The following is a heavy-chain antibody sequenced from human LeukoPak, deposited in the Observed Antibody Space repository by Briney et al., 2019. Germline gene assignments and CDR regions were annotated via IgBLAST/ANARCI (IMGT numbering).Heavy chain of an antibody. Sequence: PSETLSLTCTVSGGSISSYYWSWIRQPPGKGLEWIGYIYYSGSTNYNPSLKSRVTISVDTSKNQFSLKLSSVTAADTAVYYCARDLGYSYAQGDYWGQRTLVTVSS. CDR1: GGSISSYY. D-gene: IGHD5-18*01. CDR3: ARDLGYSYAQGDY. V-gene: IGHV4-59*12. J-gene: IGHJ4*02. CDR2: IYYSGST.